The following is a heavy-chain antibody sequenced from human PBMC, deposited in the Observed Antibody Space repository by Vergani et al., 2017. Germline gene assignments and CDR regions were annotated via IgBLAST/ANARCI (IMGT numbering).Heavy chain of an antibody. CDR2: ISSSSSYI. V-gene: IGHV3-21*01. Sequence: EVQLVESGGGLVKPGGSLRLSCAASGFTFSSYSMNWVRQAPWKGLEWVSSISSSSSYIYYADSVKGRFTISRDNAKNSLYLQMNSLRAEDTAVYYCAREAPDSGSYYFWYFDLWGRGTLVTVSS. J-gene: IGHJ2*01. CDR3: AREAPDSGSYYFWYFDL. CDR1: GFTFSSYS. D-gene: IGHD1-26*01.